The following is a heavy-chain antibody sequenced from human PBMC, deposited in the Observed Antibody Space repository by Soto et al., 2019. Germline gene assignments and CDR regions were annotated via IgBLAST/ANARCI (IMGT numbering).Heavy chain of an antibody. CDR2: IYYSGST. CDR1: GGSIGRSGYY. D-gene: IGHD3-22*01. V-gene: IGHV4-39*01. CDR3: ARHLWYYDGLGDY. Sequence: SETLSLTCTVSGGSIGRSGYYWGWIRQPPGKGLEWIANIYYSGSTYYNPSLKSRATISVDTSKNQFSLNVTSVTAADTAVYFCARHLWYYDGLGDYWGQGILVT. J-gene: IGHJ4*02.